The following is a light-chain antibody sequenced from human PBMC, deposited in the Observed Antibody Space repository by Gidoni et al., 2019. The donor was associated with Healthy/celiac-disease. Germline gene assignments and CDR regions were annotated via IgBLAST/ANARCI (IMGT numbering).Light chain of an antibody. CDR2: YNN. Sequence: HSVFTQPPSVSAAPGKKVTISCSGSSSNIGNNYGSWYQQLPGTAPKLLIYYNNKRPSGIPDRFSGAKSGTSATLCITGLQTGDEADYYCGTWDSSLSAGVFGGGTKLTVL. V-gene: IGLV1-51*01. J-gene: IGLJ3*02. CDR3: GTWDSSLSAGV. CDR1: SSNIGNNY.